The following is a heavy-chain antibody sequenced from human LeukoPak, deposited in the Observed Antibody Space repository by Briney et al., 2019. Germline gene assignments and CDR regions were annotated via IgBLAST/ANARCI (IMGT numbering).Heavy chain of an antibody. CDR1: GLTFSNYA. Sequence: PGGSLRLSCAASGLTFSNYAMSWVRQAPGKGLEWVSAISGSGGNTYYADSVKGRFTVSRDNSKNTLNLQMKSLRAEDTAIYYCAKGGKWDVTPFDYWGQGTLVTVSP. CDR3: AKGGKWDVTPFDY. CDR2: ISGSGGNT. J-gene: IGHJ4*02. V-gene: IGHV3-23*01. D-gene: IGHD1-26*01.